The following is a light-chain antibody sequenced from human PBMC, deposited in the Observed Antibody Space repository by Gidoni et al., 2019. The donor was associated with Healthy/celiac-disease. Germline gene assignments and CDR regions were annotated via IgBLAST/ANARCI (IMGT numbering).Light chain of an antibody. V-gene: IGKV3-20*01. CDR1: QSVSSSY. Sequence: ESVLTQSPGTLSLSPGERATLSCRASQSVSSSYLAWYQQKPGQAPRLLIYGASSRATGIPDRFSGSGSGTDFTLTISRLEPEDFAVYYCQQYGSSACGQGTKVEIK. CDR3: QQYGSSA. J-gene: IGKJ1*01. CDR2: GAS.